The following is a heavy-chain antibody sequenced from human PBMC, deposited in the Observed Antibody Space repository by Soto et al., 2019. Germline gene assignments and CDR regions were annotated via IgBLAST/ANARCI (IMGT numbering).Heavy chain of an antibody. CDR1: GGIFRSHV. J-gene: IGHJ4*02. CDR2: IIPIFDTP. CDR3: ASLITDYIEF. V-gene: IGHV1-69*01. Sequence: QIQLVQSGVEMKKPGSSVKVSCKASGGIFRSHVISWVRQAPGQGLEWMGGIIPIFDTPNYAREFQGRVTITADESTSTAYMELSSLRSEDTAVYYCASLITDYIEFWGLGTLVTVSS.